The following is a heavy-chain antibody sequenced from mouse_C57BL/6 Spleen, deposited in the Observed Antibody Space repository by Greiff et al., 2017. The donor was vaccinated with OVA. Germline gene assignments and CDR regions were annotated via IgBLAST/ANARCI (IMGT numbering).Heavy chain of an antibody. J-gene: IGHJ3*01. CDR1: GYTFTSYW. CDR3: ARALPGGFAY. V-gene: IGHV1-72*01. D-gene: IGHD1-1*01. CDR2: IDPNSGGT. Sequence: QVQLQQPGAELVKPGASVKLSCKASGYTFTSYWMHWVKQRPGRGLEWIGRIDPNSGGTKYNEKFKSKAKLTVDKPSSPAYMQISSLTSEDSAVYYCARALPGGFAYWGQGTLVTVSA.